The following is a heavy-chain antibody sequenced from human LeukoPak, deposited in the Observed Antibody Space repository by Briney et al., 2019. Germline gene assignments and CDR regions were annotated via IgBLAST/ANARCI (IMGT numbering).Heavy chain of an antibody. J-gene: IGHJ4*02. V-gene: IGHV3-30*03. D-gene: IGHD4-17*01. Sequence: GGSLRLSCAASGLTFSDYYMNWIREAPGKGLEWVAAISYDGKVKYSADSVKGRFSISRDDSNNALYLQMNNLRIEDTAVYYCARDALPGYGDYFDYWGQGTLVTVSS. CDR1: GLTFSDYY. CDR3: ARDALPGYGDYFDY. CDR2: ISYDGKVK.